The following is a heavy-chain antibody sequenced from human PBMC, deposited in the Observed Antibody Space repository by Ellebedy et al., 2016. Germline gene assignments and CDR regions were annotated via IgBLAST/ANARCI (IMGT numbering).Heavy chain of an antibody. J-gene: IGHJ4*02. Sequence: GESLKISXAASGFTFSSYAMHWVRQAPGKGLEWVAVISYDGSNKYYADSVKGRFTISRDNSKNTLYLQMNSLRAEDTAVYYCASSVAGIRLRGYWGQGTLVTVSS. CDR1: GFTFSSYA. D-gene: IGHD6-19*01. CDR3: ASSVAGIRLRGY. V-gene: IGHV3-30*04. CDR2: ISYDGSNK.